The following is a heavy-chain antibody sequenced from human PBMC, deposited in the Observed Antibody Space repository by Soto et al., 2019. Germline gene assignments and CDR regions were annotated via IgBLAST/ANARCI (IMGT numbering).Heavy chain of an antibody. CDR1: GGPFSVYG. J-gene: IGHJ4*02. CDR2: IIPAFGTA. D-gene: IGHD3-22*01. CDR3: ARGYDSSGFYDEFDY. V-gene: IGHV1-69*13. Sequence: ASVKVSCKASGGPFSVYGISWVRQAPGQGLEWMGGIIPAFGTAHYAPKFQGRVTITADEATTTAYMELSSLRSEDTAVYYCARGYDSSGFYDEFDYWGQGTLVTVSS.